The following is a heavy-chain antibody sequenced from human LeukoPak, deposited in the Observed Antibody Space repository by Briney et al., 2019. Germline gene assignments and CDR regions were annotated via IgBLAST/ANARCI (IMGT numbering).Heavy chain of an antibody. CDR1: GGSISSYY. CDR2: IYTSGST. D-gene: IGHD6-19*01. Sequence: PSETLSLTCTVSGGSISSYYWSWIRQPAGKGLEWIGRIYTSGSTNYNPSLKSRVTMSVDTSKNQFSLKLSSVTAADTAVYYCARDRPSVAGSTMYYFDYWGQGTLVTVSS. V-gene: IGHV4-4*07. CDR3: ARDRPSVAGSTMYYFDY. J-gene: IGHJ4*02.